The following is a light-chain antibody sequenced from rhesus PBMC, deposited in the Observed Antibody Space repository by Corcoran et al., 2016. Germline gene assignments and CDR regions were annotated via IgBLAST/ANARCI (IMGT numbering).Light chain of an antibody. Sequence: DIQMTQSPSSLSASVGDRVTITCRASQGISNYLSWYQQKPGKAPKRLIYAASSLESGVPSRFRGSGSGTEFTLTISSLQPEDFAAYYCLKYNSKPFTFGPGTKLDIK. CDR2: AAS. CDR1: QGISNY. CDR3: LKYNSKPFT. V-gene: IGKV1-36*01. J-gene: IGKJ3*01.